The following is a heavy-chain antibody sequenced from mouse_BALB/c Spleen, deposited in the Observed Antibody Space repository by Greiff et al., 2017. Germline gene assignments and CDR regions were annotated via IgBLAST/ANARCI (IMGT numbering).Heavy chain of an antibody. CDR1: GYSFTSYW. V-gene: IGHV1-5*01. CDR3: TGGYYDYSWFAY. D-gene: IGHD2-4*01. Sequence: VQLQQSGTVLARPGASVKMSCKASGYSFTSYWMHWVKQRPGQGLEWIGAIYPGNSDTSYNQKFKGKAKLTAVTSASTAYMELSSLTNEDSAVYYCTGGYYDYSWFAYWGQGTLVTVSA. J-gene: IGHJ3*01. CDR2: IYPGNSDT.